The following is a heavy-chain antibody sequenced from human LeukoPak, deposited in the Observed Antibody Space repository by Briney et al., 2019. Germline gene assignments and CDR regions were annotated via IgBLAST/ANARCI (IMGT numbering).Heavy chain of an antibody. V-gene: IGHV4-34*01. J-gene: IGHJ6*03. CDR3: ARGQKQWLAFYYYYYYMDV. Sequence: SETLSLTCAVYGGSFSGYYWSWIRQPPGKGLEWIGEINHSGSTNYDPSLKSRVTISVDTSKNQFSLKLSSVTAADTAVYYCARGQKQWLAFYYYYYYMDVWGKGTTVTVSS. CDR1: GGSFSGYY. CDR2: INHSGST. D-gene: IGHD6-19*01.